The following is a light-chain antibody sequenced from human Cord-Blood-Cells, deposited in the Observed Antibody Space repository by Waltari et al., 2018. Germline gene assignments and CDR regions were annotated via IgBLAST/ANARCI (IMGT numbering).Light chain of an antibody. CDR3: QQRSNWPWT. CDR2: DAS. J-gene: IGKJ1*01. Sequence: EIVMTQSPATLCLSPGERATLPCRASQSVSRYLACYQQKPGQAPRLLIYDASNRATGIPARFSGSGSGTDFTLTISSLEPEDFAVYYCQQRSNWPWTFGQGTKVEIK. V-gene: IGKV3-11*01. CDR1: QSVSRY.